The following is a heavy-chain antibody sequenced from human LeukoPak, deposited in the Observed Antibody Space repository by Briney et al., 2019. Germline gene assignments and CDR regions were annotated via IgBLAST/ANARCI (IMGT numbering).Heavy chain of an antibody. Sequence: EGSLRLSCSASGFTFSCYAMSWLRQAPGKELEWVSAISGSGGNTYYADSVKGTFTITRDNSKNTLDMEVNSLTSEDMAVYYCAKAVGQWLVQFDYWGQGTLVTVSS. D-gene: IGHD6-19*01. V-gene: IGHV3-23*01. J-gene: IGHJ4*02. CDR1: GFTFSCYA. CDR3: AKAVGQWLVQFDY. CDR2: ISGSGGNT.